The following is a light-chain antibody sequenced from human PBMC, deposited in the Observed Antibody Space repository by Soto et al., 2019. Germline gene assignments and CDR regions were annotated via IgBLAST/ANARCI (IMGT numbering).Light chain of an antibody. Sequence: DIQMTHSPSTLSSSVGGRVTITCRASHSISSWLAWYQQKPGKAPKLLIYKASSLEGGVPSRFSGSGSGTEFTLTISSLQPDDFATYYCQQYDSYPETFGQGTKVDIK. CDR2: KAS. CDR3: QQYDSYPET. V-gene: IGKV1-5*03. CDR1: HSISSW. J-gene: IGKJ1*01.